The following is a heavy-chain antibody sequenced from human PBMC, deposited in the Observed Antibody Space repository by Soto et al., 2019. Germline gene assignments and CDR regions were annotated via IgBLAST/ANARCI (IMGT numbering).Heavy chain of an antibody. J-gene: IGHJ6*02. CDR2: ISGYNGDT. Sequence: GPGAKKPGASVKVSCKASGYTFSRYGISWVRQAPGQGLEWMGWISGYNGDTKYAQKVQGRVTMTIDTSTYTAYMELRSLTSDDTAIYYCVKNGQPRVYYYGMDVWGQGTTVTVSS. V-gene: IGHV1-18*01. CDR3: VKNGQPRVYYYGMDV. CDR1: GYTFSRYG. D-gene: IGHD2-8*01.